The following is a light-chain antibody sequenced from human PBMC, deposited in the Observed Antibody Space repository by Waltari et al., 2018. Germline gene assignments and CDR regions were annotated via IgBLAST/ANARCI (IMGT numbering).Light chain of an antibody. Sequence: DIQMTQSPSTLSASVGDRVTITCRASQSISSWLAWYQQKPGKAPKLLIDKAASLESGGPSRFSGSGSGTEFTLTISSLQPDEFATYYCQQYNSYWTFGQGTKVEIK. J-gene: IGKJ1*01. CDR1: QSISSW. V-gene: IGKV1-5*03. CDR3: QQYNSYWT. CDR2: KAA.